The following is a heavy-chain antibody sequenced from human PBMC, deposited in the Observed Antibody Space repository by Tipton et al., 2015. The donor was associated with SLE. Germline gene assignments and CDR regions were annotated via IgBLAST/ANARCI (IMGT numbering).Heavy chain of an antibody. CDR3: ARGGLQLHNYYYMDV. Sequence: GSLRLSCAASGFTVTSDYLSWVRQAPGKGLEWVSLIYGDGTSYYADSVEGRFTISRDNSRNILYLQMTSLRAEDTAVYYCARGGLQLHNYYYMDVWGKGTTVTVSS. CDR1: GFTVTSDY. D-gene: IGHD5-24*01. V-gene: IGHV3-53*01. J-gene: IGHJ6*03. CDR2: IYGDGTS.